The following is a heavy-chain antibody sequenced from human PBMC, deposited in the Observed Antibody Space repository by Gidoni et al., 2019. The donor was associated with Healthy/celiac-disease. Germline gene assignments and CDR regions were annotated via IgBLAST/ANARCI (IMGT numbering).Heavy chain of an antibody. V-gene: IGHV3-23*01. Sequence: EVQLLESGGGLVQPGGSLRLSCAASGFTFSSYAMSWVRQAPGKGLEWVSAISGSGGSTYYADSVKGRFTISRDNSKNTLYLQMNSLRAEDTAVYYCAKDWADVGTIFGGVGWFDPWGQGTLVTVSS. J-gene: IGHJ5*02. D-gene: IGHD3-3*01. CDR2: ISGSGGST. CDR3: AKDWADVGTIFGGVGWFDP. CDR1: GFTFSSYA.